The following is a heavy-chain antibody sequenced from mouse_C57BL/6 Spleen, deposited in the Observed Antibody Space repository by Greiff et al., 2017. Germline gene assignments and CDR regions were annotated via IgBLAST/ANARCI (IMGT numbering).Heavy chain of an antibody. Sequence: EVKVVESGGGLVQPGGSLSLSCAASGFTFTDYYMSWVRQPPGKALEWLGFIRNKANGYTTEYSASVKGRFTISRDNSQSILYLQMNALRAEDSANYYCARYGTTVVGLDCWGQGTTLTVSS. J-gene: IGHJ2*01. CDR1: GFTFTDYY. CDR3: ARYGTTVVGLDC. CDR2: IRNKANGYTT. V-gene: IGHV7-3*01. D-gene: IGHD1-1*01.